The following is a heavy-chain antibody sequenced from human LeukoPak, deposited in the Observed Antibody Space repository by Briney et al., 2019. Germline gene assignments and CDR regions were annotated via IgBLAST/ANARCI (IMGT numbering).Heavy chain of an antibody. CDR1: GGSVSSYY. Sequence: SETLSLTCTVSGGSVSSYYWSWIRQPPGKELEWIGYIYYSGSTNYNPSLKSRATISVDTSKNQFSLNLSSVTAADTAVYYCARDRGGDHCFDYWGQGTLVTVSS. CDR2: IYYSGST. V-gene: IGHV4-59*02. J-gene: IGHJ4*02. D-gene: IGHD2-21*02. CDR3: ARDRGGDHCFDY.